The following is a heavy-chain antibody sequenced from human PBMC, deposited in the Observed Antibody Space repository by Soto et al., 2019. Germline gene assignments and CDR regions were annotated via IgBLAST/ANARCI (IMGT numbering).Heavy chain of an antibody. CDR2: INPSGGST. CDR3: ARDRGLRYFDWLFKDYYGMDV. J-gene: IGHJ6*02. V-gene: IGHV1-46*01. D-gene: IGHD3-9*01. CDR1: GYTCTSYY. Sequence: ASVKVSCKASGYTCTSYYMHWVRQAPGQVLEWMGIINPSGGSTSYAQKFQGRVTMTRDTSTSAVYMELSSLRSEDTSVYYCARDRGLRYFDWLFKDYYGMDVWGQGTTVTVSS.